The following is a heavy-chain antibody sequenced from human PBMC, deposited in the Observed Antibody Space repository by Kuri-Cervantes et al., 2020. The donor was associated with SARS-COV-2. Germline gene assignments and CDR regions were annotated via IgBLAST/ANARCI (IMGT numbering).Heavy chain of an antibody. CDR1: GGTFSSYA. CDR3: AREGYSSGRSGPYFGY. J-gene: IGHJ4*02. D-gene: IGHD6-19*01. CDR2: IIPIFGTA. V-gene: IGHV1-69*13. Sequence: SVKVFCKASGGTFSSYAISWVRQAPGQGLEWMGRIIPIFGTANYAQKFQGRVTITADETTSTAYMELSSLRSEDTAVYYCAREGYSSGRSGPYFGYWGQGTLVTVSS.